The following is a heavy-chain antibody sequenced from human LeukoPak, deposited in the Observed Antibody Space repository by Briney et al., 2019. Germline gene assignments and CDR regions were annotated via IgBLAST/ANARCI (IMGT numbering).Heavy chain of an antibody. CDR3: AKDAMVRGVSLNLLFDY. CDR1: GFTFSSYA. CDR2: ISYDGSNK. Sequence: GGSLRLSCAASGFTFSSYAMHWVRQAPGKGLEWVAVISYDGSNKYYADSVKGRFTISRDNSKNTLYLQMNSLRAEDTAVYYCAKDAMVRGVSLNLLFDYWGQGTLVTVSS. D-gene: IGHD3-10*01. V-gene: IGHV3-30-3*01. J-gene: IGHJ4*02.